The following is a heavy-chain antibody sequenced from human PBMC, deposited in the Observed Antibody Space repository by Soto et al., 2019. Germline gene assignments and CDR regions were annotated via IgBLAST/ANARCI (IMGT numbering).Heavy chain of an antibody. CDR2: IYHSGST. J-gene: IGHJ6*02. Sequence: QVQLQESGPGLVKPSGTLSLTCAVSGGSISSSNWWSWVRQPPGKGLEWIGEIYHSGSTNYNPSLKSRVIISVDKSKNQFRLKLSSVTAADTAVYYCARDPGTAAAGYSGMDVWGQGTTVTVSS. V-gene: IGHV4-4*02. D-gene: IGHD6-13*01. CDR3: ARDPGTAAAGYSGMDV. CDR1: GGSISSSNW.